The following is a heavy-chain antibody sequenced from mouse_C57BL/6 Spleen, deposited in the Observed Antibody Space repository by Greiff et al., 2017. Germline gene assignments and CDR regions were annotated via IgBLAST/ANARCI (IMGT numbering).Heavy chain of an antibody. CDR2: IRLKSDNYAT. D-gene: IGHD2-1*01. Sequence: EVKLMESGGGLVQPGGSMKLSCVASGFTFSNYWMNWVRQSPEKGLEWVAQIRLKSDNYATHYAESVKGRFPISRDDSKGSVYLQMNNLRAEDTGIYYCTYGNRYYFDYWGQGTSLTVSS. CDR1: GFTFSNYW. CDR3: TYGNRYYFDY. J-gene: IGHJ2*02. V-gene: IGHV6-3*01.